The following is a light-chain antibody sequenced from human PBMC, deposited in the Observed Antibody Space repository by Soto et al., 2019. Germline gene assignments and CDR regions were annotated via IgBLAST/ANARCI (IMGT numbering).Light chain of an antibody. J-gene: IGKJ1*01. V-gene: IGKV1D-16*01. CDR1: QGVSDW. Sequence: DIQMTQSPSSVSASLGDRVTIXXRASQGVSDWVAWYQEKLGKAPRLXIYGASTLQSGVPSRFSGSGSGTDFTLTISSLQPDDFATYYCQHYNSYSEAFGQGTKVDIK. CDR3: QHYNSYSEA. CDR2: GAS.